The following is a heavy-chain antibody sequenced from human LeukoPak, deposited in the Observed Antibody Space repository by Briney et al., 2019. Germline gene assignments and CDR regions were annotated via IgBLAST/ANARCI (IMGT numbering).Heavy chain of an antibody. Sequence: PSETLSLTCTVSGDSVSSGSYYWSWIRQPPGKGLEWIGYIYYSGSTNYNPSLKSRVTISVDTSKNQFSLKLSSVTAADTAVYYCARVGYSYDIGLGAFDIWGQGTMVTVSS. V-gene: IGHV4-61*01. CDR3: ARVGYSYDIGLGAFDI. D-gene: IGHD5-18*01. CDR2: IYYSGST. J-gene: IGHJ3*02. CDR1: GDSVSSGSYY.